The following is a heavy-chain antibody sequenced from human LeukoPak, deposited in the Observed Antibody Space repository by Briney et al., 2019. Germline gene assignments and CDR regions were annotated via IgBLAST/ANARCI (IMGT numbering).Heavy chain of an antibody. V-gene: IGHV5-51*01. CDR1: GYSFTSYW. CDR3: ARHIGYSAWNPDY. J-gene: IGHJ4*02. D-gene: IGHD5-12*01. Sequence: PGESLKISCKASGYSFTSYWIGWVRQMPGKGLEWMGIIYPYDSDTRYSPSFQGQVTISADQSISTAYLQWSNLKASDTAMYYCARHIGYSAWNPDYWGQGTLVTVSS. CDR2: IYPYDSDT.